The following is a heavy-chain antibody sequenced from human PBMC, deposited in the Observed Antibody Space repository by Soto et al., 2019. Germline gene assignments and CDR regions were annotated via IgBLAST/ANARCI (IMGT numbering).Heavy chain of an antibody. V-gene: IGHV1-18*01. J-gene: IGHJ4*02. CDR3: ARAAVTSVSHHVY. CDR1: GYTFTTYG. CDR2: ISANNGNT. D-gene: IGHD4-4*01. Sequence: QVQLVQSGAEVKKPGAAVKVSCTASGYTFTTYGITWVRQAPGQGLEWMGWISANNGNTNYAQKFQGRVTMTTDTSTATAYMELRSLTSDDTAVYYCARAAVTSVSHHVYWGQGTLVTVSP.